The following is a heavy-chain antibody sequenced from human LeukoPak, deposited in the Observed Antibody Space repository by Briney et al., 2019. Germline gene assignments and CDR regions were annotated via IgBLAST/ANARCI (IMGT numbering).Heavy chain of an antibody. V-gene: IGHV4-34*01. CDR2: INHSGST. J-gene: IGHJ4*02. CDR3: ARGYGND. Sequence: SETLSLTCAVYGGSFSGYYWSWIRQPPGKGLEWIGEINHSGSTNYNPSFKSRVTISVDTSKNQFSLKLSSVTAADTAVYYCARGYGNDWGQGTLVTVSS. CDR1: GGSFSGYY. D-gene: IGHD4-17*01.